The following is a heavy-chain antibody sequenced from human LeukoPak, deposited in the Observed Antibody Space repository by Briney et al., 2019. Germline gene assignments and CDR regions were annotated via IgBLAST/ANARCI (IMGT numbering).Heavy chain of an antibody. Sequence: SETLSLTCTVSGGSISGYYWGWIRQPPGKGLEWIGQIYYRETPNYNPSLKSRVTISIDTSKSQFSLKLNSVTAADTAVYYCGREKDILTGYLDYWGQGTLVTVSS. CDR1: GGSISGYY. CDR3: GREKDILTGYLDY. D-gene: IGHD3-9*01. V-gene: IGHV4-59*01. CDR2: IYYRETP. J-gene: IGHJ4*02.